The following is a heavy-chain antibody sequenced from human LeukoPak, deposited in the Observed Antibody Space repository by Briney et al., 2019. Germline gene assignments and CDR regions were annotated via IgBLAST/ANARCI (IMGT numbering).Heavy chain of an antibody. CDR3: ARVQGPREEGIFDH. CDR1: GFTFSSYG. Sequence: GGSLRLSCAASGFTFSSYGMHWVRQAPGKGLEWVAVIWYDGSNKYYADSVKGRFTISRDNSKNTLYLQMNSLRAEDTAVYYCARVQGPREEGIFDHWGQGTLVTVSS. D-gene: IGHD5-24*01. CDR2: IWYDGSNK. V-gene: IGHV3-33*01. J-gene: IGHJ4*02.